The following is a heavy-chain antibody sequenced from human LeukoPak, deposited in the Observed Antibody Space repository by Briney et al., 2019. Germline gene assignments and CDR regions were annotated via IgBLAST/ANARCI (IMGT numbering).Heavy chain of an antibody. D-gene: IGHD2-2*01. V-gene: IGHV1-69*05. CDR1: GGTFSSYA. J-gene: IGHJ6*03. Sequence: GASVKVSCKASGGTFSSYAISWVRQAPGQGLEWMGGIIPIFGTANYAQKFQGRVTITTDESTSTAYMELSSLRSEDTAVYYCARARVPAARKAYYYYYCMDVWGKGTTVTVSS. CDR3: ARARVPAARKAYYYYYCMDV. CDR2: IIPIFGTA.